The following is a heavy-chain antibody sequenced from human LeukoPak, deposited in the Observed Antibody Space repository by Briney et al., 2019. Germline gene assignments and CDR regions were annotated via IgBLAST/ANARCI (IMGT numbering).Heavy chain of an antibody. CDR1: GFTFGDYA. J-gene: IGHJ4*02. Sequence: GGSLRLSSTGSGFTFGDYAMSWFRQAPGKGLEWVGFIRGKGSGGSTEYAASVKGRFTISRDDSRSMAYLQMDGLRTEDTAVYYCTRERDYTDEYWGQGTLVTVSS. CDR2: IRGKGSGGST. V-gene: IGHV3-49*03. D-gene: IGHD4-11*01. CDR3: TRERDYTDEY.